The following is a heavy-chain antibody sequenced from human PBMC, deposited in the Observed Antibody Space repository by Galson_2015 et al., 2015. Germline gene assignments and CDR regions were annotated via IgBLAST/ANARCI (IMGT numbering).Heavy chain of an antibody. CDR3: AKDRGGYDYGYFQH. D-gene: IGHD5-12*01. V-gene: IGHV3-23*01. CDR2: ISGSGGST. CDR1: GFTFSSYA. Sequence: SLRLSCAASGFTFSSYAMSWVRQAPGKGLEWVSAISGSGGSTYYADSVKGRFTISRDNSRNTLYLQMNSLRAEDTAVYYCAKDRGGYDYGYFQHWGQGTLVTVSS. J-gene: IGHJ1*01.